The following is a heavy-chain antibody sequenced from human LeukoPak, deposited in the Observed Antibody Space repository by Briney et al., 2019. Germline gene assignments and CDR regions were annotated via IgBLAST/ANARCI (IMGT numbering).Heavy chain of an antibody. D-gene: IGHD3-3*01. V-gene: IGHV4-59*12. CDR3: ARGPGITIFGVVMYTWFDP. CDR1: GDSISSYY. J-gene: IGHJ5*02. Sequence: TSETLSLTCTVSGDSISSYYWSWIRQPPGKGLEWIGYIYYSGITSYKPSLKSRVTMSVDTSKNKFSLKLISVTAADTAVYYCARGPGITIFGVVMYTWFDPWGQGTPVSVSS. CDR2: IYYSGIT.